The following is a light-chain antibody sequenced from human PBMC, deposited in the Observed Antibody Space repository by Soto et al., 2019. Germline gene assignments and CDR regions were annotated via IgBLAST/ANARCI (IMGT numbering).Light chain of an antibody. CDR2: DVS. CDR1: SSDVGGYNY. CDR3: CSYAGSSDV. V-gene: IGLV2-11*01. J-gene: IGLJ1*01. Sequence: ALTQPRSVSGSPGQSVTISCTGTSSDVGGYNYVSWYQQHPGKAPKLMIYDVSKRPSGVPDRFSGSKSGNTASLTISGLQAEDEADYYCCSYAGSSDVFGTGTKLTVL.